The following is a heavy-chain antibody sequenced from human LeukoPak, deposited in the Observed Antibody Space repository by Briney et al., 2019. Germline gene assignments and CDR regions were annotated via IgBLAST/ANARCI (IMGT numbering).Heavy chain of an antibody. CDR1: GFTVSGYY. CDR3: ARAGVVPHAFDI. J-gene: IGHJ3*02. Sequence: GGSLRLSCAASGFTVSGYYMNWVRQAPGEGLEWVSVIYSGGSTYYADSVKGRFTISRDNSKNTLYLQMNSRRAEDTAVYYCARAGVVPHAFDIWGQGTMVTVSS. CDR2: IYSGGST. D-gene: IGHD2-15*01. V-gene: IGHV3-66*01.